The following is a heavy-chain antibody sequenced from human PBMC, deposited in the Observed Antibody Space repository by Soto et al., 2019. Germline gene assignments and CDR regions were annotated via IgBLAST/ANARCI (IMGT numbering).Heavy chain of an antibody. CDR3: ARIKVVATAYYYYGMDV. Sequence: PGESLKISCKGSGYSFTSYWIRWVRQMPGKGLEWMGRIDPSDSYTNYSPSFQGHVTISADKSISTAYLQWGSLKASDTAMYYCARIKVVATAYYYYGMDVWGQGTTVTVSS. CDR2: IDPSDSYT. J-gene: IGHJ6*02. CDR1: GYSFTSYW. D-gene: IGHD6-25*01. V-gene: IGHV5-10-1*01.